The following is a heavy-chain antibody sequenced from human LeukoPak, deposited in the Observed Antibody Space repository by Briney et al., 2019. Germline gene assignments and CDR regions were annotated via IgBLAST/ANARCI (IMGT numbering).Heavy chain of an antibody. D-gene: IGHD3-10*01. CDR1: GYTFTGYY. J-gene: IGHJ5*02. V-gene: IGHV1-2*04. Sequence: ASVKVSCKASGYTFTGYYMHWVRQAPGQGLEWMGWINPNSGGTNYAQKFQGWVTMTRDTSISTAYMELSRLRSDDTAVYYCARGRVPGSYYYRPGVWCDPWGQGTLVTVS. CDR3: ARGRVPGSYYYRPGVWCDP. CDR2: INPNSGGT.